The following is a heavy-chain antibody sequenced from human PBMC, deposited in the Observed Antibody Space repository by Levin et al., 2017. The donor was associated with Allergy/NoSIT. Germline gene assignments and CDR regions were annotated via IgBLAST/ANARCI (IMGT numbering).Heavy chain of an antibody. D-gene: IGHD2-15*01. CDR3: AKDFGNEVGAADY. CDR2: INWNSGKI. CDR1: GFNFDDYA. V-gene: IGHV3-9*01. J-gene: IGHJ4*02. Sequence: GGSLRLSCAASGFNFDDYAMHWFRQPPGKGLEWVSGINWNSGKIGYGDSVKGRFTISRDNAKKSLFLQMNSLRGDDTALYYCAKDFGNEVGAADYWGQGIVVTVSS.